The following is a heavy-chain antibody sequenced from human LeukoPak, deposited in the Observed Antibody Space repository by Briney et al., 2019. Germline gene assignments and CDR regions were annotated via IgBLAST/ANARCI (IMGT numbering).Heavy chain of an antibody. CDR2: INPNSGGT. CDR3: AKDCGLAGEKDY. D-gene: IGHD6-19*01. Sequence: ASVKVSCKASGYTFAAYYIHWVRQAPGQGLEWMGWINPNSGGTNYAQKFQGRVTMTRDTPISTAYMELSRLRSDGTAIFYCAKDCGLAGEKDYWGQGTLVTVSS. V-gene: IGHV1-2*02. CDR1: GYTFAAYY. J-gene: IGHJ4*02.